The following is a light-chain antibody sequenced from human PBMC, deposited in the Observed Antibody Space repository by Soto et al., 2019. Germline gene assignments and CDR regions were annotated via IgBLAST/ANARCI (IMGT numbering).Light chain of an antibody. CDR2: DAS. V-gene: IGKV3-11*01. CDR3: QQYNNWPPIT. J-gene: IGKJ5*01. Sequence: EIVLTQSPATLSLSPGERATLSCRASQSVSSYLAWYQQKPGQAPRLLIYDASNRATGIPARFRGSGSGTDFTLTISSLQSEDFAVYYCQQYNNWPPITFGQGTRLENK. CDR1: QSVSSY.